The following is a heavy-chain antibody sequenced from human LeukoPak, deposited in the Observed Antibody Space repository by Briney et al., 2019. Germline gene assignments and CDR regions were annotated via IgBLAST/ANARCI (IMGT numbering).Heavy chain of an antibody. Sequence: PSETLSLTCAVYGGSFSGYYWSWIRQPPGKGLEWIGEINHSGSTNYNPSLKSRVTISVDTSKNQFSLKLSSVTAADTAVYYCARKSGPRHYYYMDVWGKGTTVTVPS. CDR3: ARKSGPRHYYYMDV. CDR1: GGSFSGYY. V-gene: IGHV4-34*01. J-gene: IGHJ6*03. D-gene: IGHD2-15*01. CDR2: INHSGST.